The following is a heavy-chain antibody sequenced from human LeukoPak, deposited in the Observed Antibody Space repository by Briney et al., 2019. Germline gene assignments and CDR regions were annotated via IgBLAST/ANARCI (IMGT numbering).Heavy chain of an antibody. D-gene: IGHD3-9*01. J-gene: IGHJ4*02. CDR3: ARERVYDILTLDY. CDR1: GFTFSSYA. CDR2: ISSNEGST. Sequence: GGSLRLSCAASGFTFSSYAMHWVRQAPGQGLEYVSAISSNEGSTYYANSVKGRFTISRDNSKNTLYLQMGSLRAEDMAVYYCARERVYDILTLDYWGQGTLVTVSS. V-gene: IGHV3-64*01.